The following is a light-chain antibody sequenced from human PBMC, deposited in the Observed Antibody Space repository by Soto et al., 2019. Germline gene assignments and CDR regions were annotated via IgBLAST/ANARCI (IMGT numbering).Light chain of an antibody. Sequence: QSVLTQPPSVSGAPGQSVTISCTGSSSNIGAGYDVHWYQQLPGTVPKLLMYANNNRPSGVPHRFSGSTSGTSASLAITGLQAEDEADYSCQSYYSSLNWVFGGVTQLTVL. CDR2: ANN. J-gene: IGLJ3*02. CDR1: SSNIGAGYD. CDR3: QSYYSSLNWV. V-gene: IGLV1-40*01.